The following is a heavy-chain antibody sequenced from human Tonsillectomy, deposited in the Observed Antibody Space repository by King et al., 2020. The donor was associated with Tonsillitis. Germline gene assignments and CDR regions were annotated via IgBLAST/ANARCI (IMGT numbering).Heavy chain of an antibody. J-gene: IGHJ4*02. CDR2: IRSKANSYAT. D-gene: IGHD3-3*01. V-gene: IGHV3-73*01. CDR1: GFTFSGSA. Sequence: VQLVESGGGLVQPGGSLKLSCAASGFTFSGSAMHWVRQASGKGLEWVGRIRSKANSYATAYAASVKGRFTISRDDSKNTAYLQMNSLKTEDTAVYYCTRKITTWGDYWGQGTLVTVSS. CDR3: TRKITTWGDY.